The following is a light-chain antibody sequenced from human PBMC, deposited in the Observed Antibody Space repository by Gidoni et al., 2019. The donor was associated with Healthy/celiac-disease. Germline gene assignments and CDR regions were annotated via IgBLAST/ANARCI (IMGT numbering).Light chain of an antibody. CDR1: QSISSY. CDR2: AAS. V-gene: IGKV1-39*01. J-gene: IGKJ1*01. CDR3: QRSYSTPA. Sequence: DIQMTQSPSSLSASVGDRVTITCRASQSISSYLNWYQQKPGKAPKLLIYAASSLQSGVPSRFSGSGSGTDFTLTSSSLQPEDVATYYCQRSYSTPAFXQXTKVEIK.